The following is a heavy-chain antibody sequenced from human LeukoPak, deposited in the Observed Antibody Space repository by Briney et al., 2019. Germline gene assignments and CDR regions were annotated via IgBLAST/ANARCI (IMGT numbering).Heavy chain of an antibody. D-gene: IGHD5-18*01. J-gene: IGHJ4*02. CDR3: ARASSDDTAMATPFAY. Sequence: GSSVKISCKASGGTFCNYAINWVRQAPGQGLEWMGGITPIFGTANYVHKYKGRVTITADKSTSTAYMELSRLRSEDTATYYCARASSDDTAMATPFAYWGRGTLVIVSS. V-gene: IGHV1-69*06. CDR1: GGTFCNYA. CDR2: ITPIFGTA.